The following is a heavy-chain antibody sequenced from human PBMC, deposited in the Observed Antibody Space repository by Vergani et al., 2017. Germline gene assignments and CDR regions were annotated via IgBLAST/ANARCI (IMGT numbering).Heavy chain of an antibody. Sequence: QLQLQESGPGLVKPSATLSLTCSVSGASIRSSNYYWGRIRPPPGKGLEWIANIYYSGSTYSNPSLKSRITISVDTSKNQFSLKLSSVTAADTAVYFCARHSTVEWLVKLGWIDPWGQGILVTVPS. CDR3: ARHSTVEWLVKLGWIDP. D-gene: IGHD6-19*01. V-gene: IGHV4-39*01. CDR2: IYYSGST. CDR1: GASIRSSNYY. J-gene: IGHJ5*02.